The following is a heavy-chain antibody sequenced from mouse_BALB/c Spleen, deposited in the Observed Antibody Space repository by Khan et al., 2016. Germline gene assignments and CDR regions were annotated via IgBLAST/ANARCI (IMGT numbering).Heavy chain of an antibody. CDR2: INTYTGEP. Sequence: QIQLVQSGPELKKPGETVKLSCKASGYTFTNYGMNWVKQAPGKGLKWMGWINTYTGEPTYADDFKGRFAFSLETSASTAYLQINNLKNEDTSTYCCAIDDYDGPSDYWGQGTTLTVTS. CDR1: GYTFTNYG. CDR3: AIDDYDGPSDY. V-gene: IGHV9-3-1*01. D-gene: IGHD2-4*01. J-gene: IGHJ2*01.